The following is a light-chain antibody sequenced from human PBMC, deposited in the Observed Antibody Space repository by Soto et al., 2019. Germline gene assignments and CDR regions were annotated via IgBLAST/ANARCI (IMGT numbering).Light chain of an antibody. J-gene: IGLJ2*01. V-gene: IGLV2-14*01. CDR1: SSDVGGYAY. CDR3: SSYTSSTTPV. CDR2: EVS. Sequence: QSALTQPASVSGSPGQTITISCTGTSSDVGGYAYVSWYQQYPGKVPKLVISEVSNRPSGVSHRFSGSRSGNTASLPISGLQAEDEADYHCSSYTSSTTPVFGGGTKRTV.